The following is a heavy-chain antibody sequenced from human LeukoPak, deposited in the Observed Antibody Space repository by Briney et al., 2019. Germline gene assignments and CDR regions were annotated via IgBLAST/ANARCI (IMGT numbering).Heavy chain of an antibody. CDR1: GYTFTSYD. CDR3: ARGTLELHHYYMHV. V-gene: IGHV1-8*01. J-gene: IGHJ6*03. Sequence: ASVKVSCKASGYTFTSYDINWVRQATGQGLEWMRWMNPNSGNTGYAQKFQGRVTMTRNTSISTAYMELSSLRSEDTAVYYCARGTLELHHYYMHVWGKGTTVTVSS. D-gene: IGHD1-7*01. CDR2: MNPNSGNT.